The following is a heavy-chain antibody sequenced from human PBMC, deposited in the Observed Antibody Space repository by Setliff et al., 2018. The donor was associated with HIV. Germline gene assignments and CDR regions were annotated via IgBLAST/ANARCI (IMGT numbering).Heavy chain of an antibody. CDR2: IVPLFGTT. CDR1: GDSLSNYV. V-gene: IGHV1-69*05. J-gene: IGHJ4*01. CDR3: AREYHIASTDTRLANYFD. Sequence: ASVKVSCKASGDSLSNYVITWVRQAPGQGLEWMGGIVPLFGTTNYAQNFQGRLTITTDQIMTTVYMELSSLRSEDTAVYNCAREYHIASTDTRLANYFD. D-gene: IGHD3-3*02.